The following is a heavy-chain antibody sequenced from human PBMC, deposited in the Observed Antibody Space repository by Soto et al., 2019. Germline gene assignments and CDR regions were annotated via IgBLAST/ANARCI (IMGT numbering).Heavy chain of an antibody. V-gene: IGHV3-33*01. CDR2: IWYDGSNK. CDR3: ARDRVAYCGGDCYSDY. D-gene: IGHD2-21*02. Sequence: GGSLRLSCAASGFTFSSYGMHWVRQAPGKGLEWVAVIWYDGSNKYYADSVKGRFTISRDNSKNTLYLQMNSLRAEDTAVYYCARDRVAYCGGDCYSDYWGQGTLVTVSS. CDR1: GFTFSSYG. J-gene: IGHJ4*02.